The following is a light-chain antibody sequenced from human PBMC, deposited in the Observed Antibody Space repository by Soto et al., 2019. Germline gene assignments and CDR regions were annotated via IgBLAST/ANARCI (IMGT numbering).Light chain of an antibody. V-gene: IGKV1-5*01. CDR3: QQYNTYST. Sequence: DIQMTQSPSFVSASVGDRVTISCRASQGITSWLAWYQQKPGKAPKLLIYAASTLQGGVPSRFSGSGSGTEFTLTISSLQPDDFATYYCQQYNTYSTFGQGTRLEIK. CDR2: AAS. J-gene: IGKJ5*01. CDR1: QGITSW.